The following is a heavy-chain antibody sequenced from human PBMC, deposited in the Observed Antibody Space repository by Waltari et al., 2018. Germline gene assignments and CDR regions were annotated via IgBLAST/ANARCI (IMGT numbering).Heavy chain of an antibody. Sequence: QVQLQESGPGLVKPSQTLSLTCTVSGGSISSGGYYWSWIRQHPGKGLEWIGSIYHSGSTYYNPALKSRVTISVDTSKNQFSLKLSSVTAADTAVYYCARVEWGSSWASYNWFDPWGQGTLVTVSS. CDR2: IYHSGST. CDR3: ARVEWGSSWASYNWFDP. V-gene: IGHV4-31*03. D-gene: IGHD6-13*01. CDR1: GGSISSGGYY. J-gene: IGHJ5*02.